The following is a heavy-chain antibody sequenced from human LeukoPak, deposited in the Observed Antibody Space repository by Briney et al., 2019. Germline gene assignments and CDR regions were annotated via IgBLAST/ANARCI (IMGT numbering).Heavy chain of an antibody. Sequence: PGGSLRLSCAASGFTFSSYEMNWVRQAPGKGLEWVAIINKDGSEQYYVDSVKGRFTISRDNAQNSLNLQMDSLRADDTAVYYCARAAKGRQLGAFDIWGQGTVVTVSS. D-gene: IGHD5-24*01. CDR3: ARAAKGRQLGAFDI. CDR1: GFTFSSYE. V-gene: IGHV3-7*05. CDR2: INKDGSEQ. J-gene: IGHJ3*02.